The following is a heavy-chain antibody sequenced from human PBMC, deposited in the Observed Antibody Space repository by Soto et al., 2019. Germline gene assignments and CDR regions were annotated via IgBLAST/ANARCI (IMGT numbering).Heavy chain of an antibody. Sequence: GASVKVSCKASGYTFTGYYMHWVRQAPGQGPEWMGWINPNSGGTNYAQKFQGRVTMTRDTSISTAHMELSRLRSDDTAVYYCARVGKTGTTAAFDIWGQGTMVTVSS. CDR3: ARVGKTGTTAAFDI. CDR2: INPNSGGT. J-gene: IGHJ3*02. CDR1: GYTFTGYY. V-gene: IGHV1-2*02. D-gene: IGHD1-1*01.